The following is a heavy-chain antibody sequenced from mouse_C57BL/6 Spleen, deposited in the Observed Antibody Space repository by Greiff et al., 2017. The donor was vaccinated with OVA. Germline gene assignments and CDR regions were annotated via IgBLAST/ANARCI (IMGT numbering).Heavy chain of an antibody. CDR2: ISGGGGNT. Sequence: EVKLEESGGGLVKPGGSLKLSCAASGFTFSSYTMSWVRQTPEKRLEWVATISGGGGNTYYPDSVKGRFTISRDNAKNTLYLQMSSLRSEDTALYYCARHDYEAMDYWGQGTSVTVSS. CDR1: GFTFSSYT. J-gene: IGHJ4*01. CDR3: ARHDYEAMDY. V-gene: IGHV5-9*01.